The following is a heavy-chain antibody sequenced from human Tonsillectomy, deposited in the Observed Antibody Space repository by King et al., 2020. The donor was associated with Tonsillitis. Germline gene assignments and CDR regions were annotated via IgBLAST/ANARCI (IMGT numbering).Heavy chain of an antibody. J-gene: IGHJ6*03. CDR2: ISSISSYI. CDR1: GFTFSIYS. Sequence: VQLVQSGGGLGKPGGSLRLSCAASGFTFSIYSMNWVRQAPGKGLEWVSSISSISSYIYYADSVKGRFTISRDNAKNSLNLKMYSLRAEDTAVYNCARSGLVLGDYYYYYYMDVWGKGTTVTVSS. CDR3: ARSGLVLGDYYYYYYMDV. D-gene: IGHD3-10*01. V-gene: IGHV3-21*01.